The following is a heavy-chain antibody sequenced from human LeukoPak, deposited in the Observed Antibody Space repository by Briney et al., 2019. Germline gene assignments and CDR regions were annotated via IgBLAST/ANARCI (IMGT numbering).Heavy chain of an antibody. V-gene: IGHV1-69*05. Sequence: PRASVKVSCKASGGTFSSYAISWVRQAPGQGLEWMGRIIPIFGTANYAQKFQGRVTITTDGSTSTAYMELSSLRSEDTAVYYCASEDVEYSSSSYFDYWGQGTLVTVSS. D-gene: IGHD6-6*01. CDR2: IIPIFGTA. CDR3: ASEDVEYSSSSYFDY. CDR1: GGTFSSYA. J-gene: IGHJ4*02.